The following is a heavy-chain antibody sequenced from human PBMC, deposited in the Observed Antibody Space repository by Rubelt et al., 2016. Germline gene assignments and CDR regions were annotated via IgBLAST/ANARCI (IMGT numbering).Heavy chain of an antibody. CDR3: ARDRGFRDSPDD. CDR2: ISASGGTT. D-gene: IGHD3-10*01. Sequence: GKGLEWLSGISASGGTTYYADSVKGRFTISRDNAKNSLYLQMNSLRAEDTAVYYCARDRGFRDSPDDWGQGTLVTVSS. J-gene: IGHJ4*02. V-gene: IGHV3-11*04.